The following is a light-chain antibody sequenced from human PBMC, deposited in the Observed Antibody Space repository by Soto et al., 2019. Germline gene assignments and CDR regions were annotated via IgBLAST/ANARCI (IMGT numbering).Light chain of an antibody. Sequence: QSVLTQPASVSGSPGQSITISCTGTSSNVGSYNLVSWYQQHPGKAPELMIFEGSKRPSGVSNRLSGSKSGNTASLTISGLQPEDEADYYCCSYAHSTTVVFGGGTKLTVL. CDR2: EGS. CDR1: SSNVGSYNL. CDR3: CSYAHSTTVV. V-gene: IGLV2-23*01. J-gene: IGLJ2*01.